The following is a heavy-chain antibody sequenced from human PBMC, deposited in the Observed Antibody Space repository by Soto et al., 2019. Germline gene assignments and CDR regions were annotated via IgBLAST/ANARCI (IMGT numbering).Heavy chain of an antibody. CDR1: GGSISSSSYY. J-gene: IGHJ4*02. CDR2: IYYSGST. V-gene: IGHV4-39*07. D-gene: IGHD7-27*01. Sequence: SETLSLTCTVSGGSISSSSYYWGWIRQPPGKGLEWIGSIYYSGSTYYNPSLKSRVTISVDTSKNQFSLKLSSVTAADTAVYYCAREGTADWGYHFDYWGQGTLVTVSS. CDR3: AREGTADWGYHFDY.